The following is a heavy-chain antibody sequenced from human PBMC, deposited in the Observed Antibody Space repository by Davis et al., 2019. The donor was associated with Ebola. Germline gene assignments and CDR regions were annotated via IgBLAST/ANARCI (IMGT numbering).Heavy chain of an antibody. Sequence: SLKISCAASGFTFDDYAMHWVRQAPGKGLEWVSGISWNSGSIGYADSVKGRFTISRDNAKNSLYLQMNSLRAEDTAFYYCAKDMGDSSSSHLFYYYGMDVWGQGTTVTVSS. J-gene: IGHJ6*02. CDR1: GFTFDDYA. D-gene: IGHD6-6*01. CDR3: AKDMGDSSSSHLFYYYGMDV. CDR2: ISWNSGSI. V-gene: IGHV3-9*01.